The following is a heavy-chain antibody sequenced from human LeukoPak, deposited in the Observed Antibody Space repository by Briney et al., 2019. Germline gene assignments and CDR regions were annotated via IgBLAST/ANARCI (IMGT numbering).Heavy chain of an antibody. D-gene: IGHD3-10*01. CDR1: GYTFTSYG. J-gene: IGHJ6*02. Sequence: ASVTVSCKASGYTFTSYGISWVRQAPGQGLEWMGWISAYNGNTNYAQKLQGRVTMTTDTSTSTAYMELRSLRSDDTAVYYCARITMVRGVIITYGMDVWGQGTTVTVSS. CDR3: ARITMVRGVIITYGMDV. V-gene: IGHV1-18*01. CDR2: ISAYNGNT.